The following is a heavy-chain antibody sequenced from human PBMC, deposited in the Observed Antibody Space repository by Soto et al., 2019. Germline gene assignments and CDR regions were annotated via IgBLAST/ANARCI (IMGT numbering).Heavy chain of an antibody. Sequence: KTSETLSLTCTVSGDSISTFYWGWMRQSPGKELEWIGYVYYTVSTNYNPSLKSRVTISVDRSKNQFSLKLTSANAADTAVYYCARGRTVRNYADDSSDYFYFCDYWGQGTQVTVSS. CDR2: VYYTVST. D-gene: IGHD3-22*01. CDR1: GDSISTFY. J-gene: IGHJ4*02. CDR3: ARGRTVRNYADDSSDYFYFCDY. V-gene: IGHV4-59*01.